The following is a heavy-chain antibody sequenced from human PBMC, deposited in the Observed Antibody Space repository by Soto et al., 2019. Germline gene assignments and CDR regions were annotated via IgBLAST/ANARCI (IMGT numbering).Heavy chain of an antibody. CDR1: GFTFSSYS. Sequence: TGGSLRLSCAASGFTFSSYSMNWVRQAPGKGLEWVSSISSSSSYIYYADSVKGRFTTSRDNAKNSLYLQMNSLRAEDTAVYYCARSGVRFYYYYYMDVWGKGTTVTVSS. V-gene: IGHV3-21*01. CDR2: ISSSSSYI. D-gene: IGHD3-10*01. CDR3: ARSGVRFYYYYYMDV. J-gene: IGHJ6*03.